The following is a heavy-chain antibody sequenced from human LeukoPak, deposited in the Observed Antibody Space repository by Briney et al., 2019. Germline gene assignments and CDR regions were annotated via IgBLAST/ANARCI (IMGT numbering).Heavy chain of an antibody. CDR2: ISAYNGNT. J-gene: IGHJ1*01. V-gene: IGHV1-18*01. D-gene: IGHD3-22*01. CDR1: GGTFSSYG. CDR3: ANYYDSSGDYYEYFPH. Sequence: ASVKVSCKASGGTFSSYGISWLRQAPGQRLEWMGWISAYNGNTNYAQKFQDRVTMTTDTSTSTAFMELRSLRSDDTAVYYCANYYDSSGDYYEYFPHWGQGTLVTVSS.